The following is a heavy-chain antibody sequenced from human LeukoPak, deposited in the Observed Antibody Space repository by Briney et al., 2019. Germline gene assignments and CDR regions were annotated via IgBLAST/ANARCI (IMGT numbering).Heavy chain of an antibody. J-gene: IGHJ6*02. D-gene: IGHD6-19*01. CDR1: GGSISSSSYY. CDR2: IYYSGST. CDR3: ARYSSGWYDYYYGMDV. Sequence: PSETLSLACTVSGGSISSSSYYWGWIRQPPGTGLEWIGSIYYSGSTYYNPSLKSRVTISVDTSKNQFSLKLSSVTAADTAVYYCARYSSGWYDYYYGMDVWGQGTTVTVSS. V-gene: IGHV4-39*01.